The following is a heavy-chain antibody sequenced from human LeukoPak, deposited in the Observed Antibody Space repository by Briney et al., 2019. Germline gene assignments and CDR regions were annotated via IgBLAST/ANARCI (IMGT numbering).Heavy chain of an antibody. J-gene: IGHJ3*02. V-gene: IGHV3-11*05. Sequence: PGGSLRLSCAASGFTFSDYYMSWVRQAPGKGLEWVSSISSSSVYTHYADSVKGRITISRDNGKNSLYLQMNSLTAEDTALYYCARDALRDDAFDIWGQGTMVTVSS. CDR3: ARDALRDDAFDI. CDR1: GFTFSDYY. CDR2: ISSSSVYT.